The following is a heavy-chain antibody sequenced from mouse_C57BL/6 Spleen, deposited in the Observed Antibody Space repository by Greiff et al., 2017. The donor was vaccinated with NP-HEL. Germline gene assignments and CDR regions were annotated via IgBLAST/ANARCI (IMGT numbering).Heavy chain of an antibody. D-gene: IGHD1-1*01. CDR2: IWSGGST. J-gene: IGHJ4*01. CDR1: GFSLTSYG. V-gene: IGHV2-2*01. Sequence: VQLKESGPGLVQPSQSLSITCTVSGFSLTSYGVHWVRQSPGKGLEWLGVIWSGGSTDYNAAFISRLSISKDNSKSQVFFKMNSLQADDTAIYYCARNLYYYGSRNAMDYWGQGTSVTVSS. CDR3: ARNLYYYGSRNAMDY.